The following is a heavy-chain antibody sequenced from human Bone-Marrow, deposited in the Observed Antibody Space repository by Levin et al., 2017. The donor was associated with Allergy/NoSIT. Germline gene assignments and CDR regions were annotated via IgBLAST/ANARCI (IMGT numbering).Heavy chain of an antibody. CDR1: GGSISSYY. CDR2: IYYSGST. CDR3: ARGGGGYGDYDY. V-gene: IGHV4-59*01. D-gene: IGHD4-17*01. J-gene: IGHJ4*02. Sequence: GSLRLSCTVSGGSISSYYWSWIRQPPGKGLEWIGYIYYSGSTNYNPSLKSRVTISVDTSKNQFSLKLSSVTAADTAVYYCARGGGGYGDYDYWGQGTLVTVSS.